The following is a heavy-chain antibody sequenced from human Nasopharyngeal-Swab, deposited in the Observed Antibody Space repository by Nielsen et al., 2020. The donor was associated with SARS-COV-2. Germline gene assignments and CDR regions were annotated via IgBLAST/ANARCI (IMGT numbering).Heavy chain of an antibody. V-gene: IGHV3-23*01. J-gene: IGHJ6*02. CDR2: ISGSGGST. D-gene: IGHD1-1*01. CDR1: GFTFSSYA. Sequence: GGSLRLSCAASGFTFSSYAMSWVRQAPGKGLEWVSAISGSGGSTYYADSVKGRFTISSDNSKNTLYLQMNSRGAEDTAVYYWANTGTTRHYYYGMDVWGQGTTVTVSS. CDR3: ANTGTTRHYYYGMDV.